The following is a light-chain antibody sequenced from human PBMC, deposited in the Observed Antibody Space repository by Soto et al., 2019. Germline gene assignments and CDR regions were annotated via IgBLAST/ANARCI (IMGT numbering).Light chain of an antibody. CDR1: SSNIGAGYD. V-gene: IGLV1-40*01. J-gene: IGLJ2*01. CDR3: CSYAGGYTHAV. Sequence: QSVLTQPPSVSGAPGQRVTISCTGSSSNIGAGYDVYWYQQLPGTAPKLLIYGNSNRPSGVPERFSGSKSATSASLAITGLQAEDEADYYCCSYAGGYTHAVFGGGTKVTVL. CDR2: GNS.